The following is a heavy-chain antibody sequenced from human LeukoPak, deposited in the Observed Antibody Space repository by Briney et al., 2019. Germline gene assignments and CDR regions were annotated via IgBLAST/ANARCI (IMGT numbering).Heavy chain of an antibody. CDR2: INPNSGRT. V-gene: IGHV1-2*02. Sequence: ASVKVSCKASGYTFTGYYMNWVRQAPGQGLEWMGWINPNSGRTSYARNFQGRVIMTRDPSINTAYMELSGPTSNDTAVYYCARTREYSSSWYFPPFDPWGQGTLVTISS. J-gene: IGHJ5*02. D-gene: IGHD6-13*01. CDR3: ARTREYSSSWYFPPFDP. CDR1: GYTFTGYY.